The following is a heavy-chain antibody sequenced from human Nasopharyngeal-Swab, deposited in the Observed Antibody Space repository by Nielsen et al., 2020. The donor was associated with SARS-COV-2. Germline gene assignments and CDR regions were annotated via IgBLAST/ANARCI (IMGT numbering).Heavy chain of an antibody. V-gene: IGHV3-48*04. CDR3: ARGSLLRFLEWSKGVFDYYYYGMDV. J-gene: IGHJ6*02. Sequence: GESLKISCAASGFTFSSYSMNWVRQAPGKGLEWVSYISSSSSTIYYADSVKGRFTISRDNAKNSLYLQMNSLRAEDTAVYYCARGSLLRFLEWSKGVFDYYYYGMDVWGQGTTVTVSS. CDR2: ISSSSSTI. CDR1: GFTFSSYS. D-gene: IGHD3-3*01.